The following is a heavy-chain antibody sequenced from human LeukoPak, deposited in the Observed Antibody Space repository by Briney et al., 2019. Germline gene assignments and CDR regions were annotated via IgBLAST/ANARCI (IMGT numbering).Heavy chain of an antibody. CDR2: IYTSGST. J-gene: IGHJ5*02. V-gene: IGHV4-4*07. CDR3: ARDGLLWFGESNWFDP. CDR1: GGSISSYY. D-gene: IGHD3-10*01. Sequence: SETLSLTCTVSGGSISSYYWSWIRQPAGKGLEWIGRIYTSGSTNYNPSLKSRVTMSVDTSKNQFSLKLSSVTAADTAVYYCARDGLLWFGESNWFDPWGQGTLVTVSS.